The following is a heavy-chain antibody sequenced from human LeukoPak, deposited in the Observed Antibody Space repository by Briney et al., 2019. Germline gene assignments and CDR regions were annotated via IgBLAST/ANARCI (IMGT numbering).Heavy chain of an antibody. Sequence: GGSLRLSCAASGFTFNNYWMTWFRQAPGKGLEWVANIKQDGTEIFYVDSVRGRFIISRDNAENSLYLQMNSLRAEDTAVYYCAREEDSGWEFYRHDGMDVWGQGTTVTVSS. V-gene: IGHV3-7*01. CDR3: AREEDSGWEFYRHDGMDV. D-gene: IGHD6-19*01. CDR1: GFTFNNYW. CDR2: IKQDGTEI. J-gene: IGHJ6*02.